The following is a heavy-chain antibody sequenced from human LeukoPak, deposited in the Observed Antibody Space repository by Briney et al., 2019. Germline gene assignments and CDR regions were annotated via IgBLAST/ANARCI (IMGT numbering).Heavy chain of an antibody. CDR2: IIPIFGPA. Sequence: ASVTVSCTASGGTFSSYAISWVRQAPGQGLEWMGGIIPIFGPANYAQKFQGRVTITADESTSTAYMELSSLRSEDTAVYYCARVGYTNYGLIGDYYFDYWGQGTLVTVSS. CDR3: ARVGYTNYGLIGDYYFDY. D-gene: IGHD4-11*01. V-gene: IGHV1-69*13. J-gene: IGHJ4*02. CDR1: GGTFSSYA.